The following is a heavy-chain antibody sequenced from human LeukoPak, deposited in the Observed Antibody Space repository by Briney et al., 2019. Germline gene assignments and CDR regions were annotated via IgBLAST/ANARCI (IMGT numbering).Heavy chain of an antibody. Sequence: GGSLRLSCAASGFTFSSYSMNWVRQAPGKGLEWVSSISSSSSYIYYADSVKGRFTISRDNAKNSLYLQMNSLRAEDTAVYYCARSTGAAGTPDDYYYYYYMDVWGKGTTVTVSS. D-gene: IGHD6-13*01. CDR3: ARSTGAAGTPDDYYYYYYMDV. V-gene: IGHV3-21*01. CDR2: ISSSSSYI. J-gene: IGHJ6*03. CDR1: GFTFSSYS.